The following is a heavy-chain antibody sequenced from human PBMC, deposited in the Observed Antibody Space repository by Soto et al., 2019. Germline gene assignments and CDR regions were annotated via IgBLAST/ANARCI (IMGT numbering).Heavy chain of an antibody. D-gene: IGHD1-1*01. J-gene: IGHJ6*02. CDR1: GYSFTNYL. CDR3: ARQSPGKLDV. CDR2: IDPSDPDS. V-gene: IGHV5-10-1*01. Sequence: GESLKISCKGSGYSFTNYLITWVRRVPGKGLEWMGRIDPSDPDSIYSPSFQGHVTMSADKSTSTVYLQWSSLKASDTSIYYCARQSPGKLDVWGQGTKVTVSS.